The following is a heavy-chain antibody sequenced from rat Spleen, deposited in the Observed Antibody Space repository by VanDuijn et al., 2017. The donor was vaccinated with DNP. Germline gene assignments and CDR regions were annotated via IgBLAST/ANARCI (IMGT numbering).Heavy chain of an antibody. CDR1: VYSIPSNY. Sequence: EVQLQESGPGLVTPSQSLSLTCSVTVYSIPSNYWAWIRKFPGNKMEWMGYISYSGSTGYNPSLKSRISITRDTSKNQFFLQLNSVTTEDTATYYCARSVYYYSTYIPFDYWGQGVMVTVSS. CDR3: ARSVYYYSTYIPFDY. J-gene: IGHJ2*01. D-gene: IGHD1-2*01. CDR2: ISYSGST. V-gene: IGHV3-1*01.